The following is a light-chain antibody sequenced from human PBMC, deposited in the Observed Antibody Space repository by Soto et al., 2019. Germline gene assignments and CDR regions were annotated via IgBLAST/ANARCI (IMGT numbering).Light chain of an antibody. V-gene: IGKV4-1*01. CDR1: QTILYSSNKKNY. CDR3: QQYYSTPFT. J-gene: IGKJ3*01. CDR2: WAS. Sequence: DIVMTQSPDSLAVSLGERATINCKSSQTILYSSNKKNYLAWYQQKLGQPPKLLIYWASTRESGVPDRFSGSGSGTDFTLTISSLQAEDVAVYYCQQYYSTPFTFGPGTKVDIK.